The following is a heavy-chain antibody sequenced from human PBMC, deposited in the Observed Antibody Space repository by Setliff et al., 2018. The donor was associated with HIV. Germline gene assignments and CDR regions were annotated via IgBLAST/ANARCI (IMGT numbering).Heavy chain of an antibody. CDR3: ARPAVLISTDYYYYMDV. Sequence: ASVKVSCKASGYTFTTYSIYWVRQAPGQGLEWMGIISPSSGSTTYAQKFQGRVTITADESTNTAYMELSSLRSEDTAIYYCARPAVLISTDYYYYMDVWGQGTTVTVSS. V-gene: IGHV1-46*01. CDR1: GYTFTTYS. CDR2: ISPSSGST. D-gene: IGHD6-19*01. J-gene: IGHJ6*02.